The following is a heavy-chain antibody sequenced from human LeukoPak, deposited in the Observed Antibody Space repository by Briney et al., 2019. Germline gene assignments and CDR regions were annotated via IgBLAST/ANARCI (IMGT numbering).Heavy chain of an antibody. Sequence: GASVKVSCKGSGYTLTELSMHWVRQAPGKGLEWMGGFVPEDGETIYAQKFQGRVTMTEDTSTDTAYMELSSLRSEDTAVYYCATPSIAVAGSDWFDPWGQGTLVTVSS. CDR3: ATPSIAVAGSDWFDP. CDR2: FVPEDGET. J-gene: IGHJ5*02. D-gene: IGHD6-19*01. CDR1: GYTLTELS. V-gene: IGHV1-24*01.